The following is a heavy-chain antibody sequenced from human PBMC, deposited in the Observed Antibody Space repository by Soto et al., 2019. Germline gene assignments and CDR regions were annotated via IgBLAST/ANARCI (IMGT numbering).Heavy chain of an antibody. CDR1: GFTFSSYA. CDR2: ISYDGSNK. D-gene: IGHD3-10*01. V-gene: IGHV3-30-3*01. J-gene: IGHJ4*02. Sequence: PXVSLLLSCAASGFTFSSYAMHWVRQAPGKGLEWVAVISYDGSNKYYADSVKGRFTISRDNSKNTLYLQMNSLRAEDTAVYYCAREGYDVLLWFGELSYYFDYWGQGTLVTVSS. CDR3: AREGYDVLLWFGELSYYFDY.